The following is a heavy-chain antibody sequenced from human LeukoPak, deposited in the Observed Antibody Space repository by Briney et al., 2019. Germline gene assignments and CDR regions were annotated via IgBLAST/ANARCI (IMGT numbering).Heavy chain of an antibody. CDR3: ARGGGNGDYYYYMDV. V-gene: IGHV3-21*01. D-gene: IGHD4-23*01. J-gene: IGHJ6*03. Sequence: GGSLRLSCAASGFTFSSYSMNWVRQAPGKGLEWVSSISSSSSYIYYADSAKGRFTISRDNAKNSLYLQMNSLRAEDTAVYYCARGGGNGDYYYYMDVWGKGTTVTVSS. CDR1: GFTFSSYS. CDR2: ISSSSSYI.